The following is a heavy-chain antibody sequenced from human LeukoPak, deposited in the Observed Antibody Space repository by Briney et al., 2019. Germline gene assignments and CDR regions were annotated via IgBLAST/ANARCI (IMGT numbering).Heavy chain of an antibody. Sequence: SETLSLTCTVSDDSISNYYWSWIRQPAGKGLEWIGRLYIGRSTDYNPSLKSRVTMSVDMSNNQFSLRLTSVTAADTAIYYCARESRVLIGDGYYLDSWGPGTLITVS. V-gene: IGHV4-4*07. J-gene: IGHJ4*02. CDR1: DDSISNYY. D-gene: IGHD3-3*01. CDR3: ARESRVLIGDGYYLDS. CDR2: LYIGRST.